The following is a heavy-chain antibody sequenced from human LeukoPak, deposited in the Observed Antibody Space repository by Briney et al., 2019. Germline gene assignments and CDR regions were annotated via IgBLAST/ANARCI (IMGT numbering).Heavy chain of an antibody. CDR3: ASSPSTVWLEKWFDP. CDR2: IYSTGIT. CDR1: GDSITSPNYY. V-gene: IGHV4-39*01. J-gene: IGHJ5*02. D-gene: IGHD6-19*01. Sequence: PSETLSLTCTVSGDSITSPNYYWRWIRQPPGKGVEWIGNIYSTGITYYNPSLKSRGTISVDTSKNQFSLELTSMTVADTAVYYCASSPSTVWLEKWFDPWGQGTQVSVSA.